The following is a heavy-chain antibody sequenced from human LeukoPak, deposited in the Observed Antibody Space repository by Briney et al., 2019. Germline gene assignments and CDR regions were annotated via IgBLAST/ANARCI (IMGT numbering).Heavy chain of an antibody. CDR1: GYTFTSYD. D-gene: IGHD3-9*01. CDR2: MNPNSGNT. CDR3: ARVSWVLNYDILTGYYNPDYYYYYMDV. J-gene: IGHJ6*03. V-gene: IGHV1-8*01. Sequence: ASVKVSCKASGYTFTSYDINWVRQATGQGLEWMGWMNPNSGNTGYARKFQGRVTMTRNTSISTAYMELSSLRSEDTAVYYCARVSWVLNYDILTGYYNPDYYYYYMDVWGKGTTVTISS.